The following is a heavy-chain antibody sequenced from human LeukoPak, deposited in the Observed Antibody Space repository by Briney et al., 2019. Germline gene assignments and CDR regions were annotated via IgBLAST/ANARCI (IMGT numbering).Heavy chain of an antibody. CDR3: AKDSTVPRGVFDY. Sequence: PGGSLRLSCAASGFIFSNYAMTWVRQAPGKGLEWVSILGGLSESVYYPDSVKGRFTISRDNAKNSLYLQMNSLRAEDTALYYCAKDSTVPRGVFDYWGQGTLVTVSS. CDR1: GFIFSNYA. D-gene: IGHD3-10*01. CDR2: LGGLSESV. V-gene: IGHV3-23*01. J-gene: IGHJ4*02.